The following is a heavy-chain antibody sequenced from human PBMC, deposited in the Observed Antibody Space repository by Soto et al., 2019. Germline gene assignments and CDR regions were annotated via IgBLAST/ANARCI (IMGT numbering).Heavy chain of an antibody. CDR1: GFTFRSYA. D-gene: IGHD4-17*01. J-gene: IGHJ4*02. CDR2: ISASGGST. CDR3: AKDSLGYGDYSFDY. V-gene: IGHV3-23*01. Sequence: GGSLRLSCAASGFTFRSYAMSWVRQAPGKGLEWVSGISASGGSTYYADSVKGRFTISRDNSKNTLYLQMNSLRAEDTAVYYCAKDSLGYGDYSFDYWGQGTLVTVSS.